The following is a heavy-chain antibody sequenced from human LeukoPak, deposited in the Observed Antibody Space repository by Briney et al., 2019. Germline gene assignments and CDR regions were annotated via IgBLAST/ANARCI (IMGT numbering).Heavy chain of an antibody. Sequence: PGRSLRLSCAASGFTFTDYYMSWIRQAPGEGLEWVSYISSSGSYTNYADSVKGRFTISRDNAKNSLYLQMNSLRAEDTAVYYCARVPDYGGNPYFDCWGQGTLVTVSS. CDR3: ARVPDYGGNPYFDC. J-gene: IGHJ4*02. CDR1: GFTFTDYY. D-gene: IGHD4-23*01. V-gene: IGHV3-11*05. CDR2: ISSSGSYT.